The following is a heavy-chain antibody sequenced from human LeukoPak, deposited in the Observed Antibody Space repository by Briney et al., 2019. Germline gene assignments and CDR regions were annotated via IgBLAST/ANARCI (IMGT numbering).Heavy chain of an antibody. CDR1: GGSFSGNY. Sequence: SETLSLTCAVYGGSFSGNYWSWIRQHPGKGLEWIGYIYDSGSTYYSPSLKSRVIISEDTSKNQFSLKLSSVTAADTAVYYCARGVGATVRVFDYWGQGALVTVSS. CDR3: ARGVGATVRVFDY. V-gene: IGHV4-31*11. J-gene: IGHJ4*02. CDR2: IYDSGST. D-gene: IGHD1-26*01.